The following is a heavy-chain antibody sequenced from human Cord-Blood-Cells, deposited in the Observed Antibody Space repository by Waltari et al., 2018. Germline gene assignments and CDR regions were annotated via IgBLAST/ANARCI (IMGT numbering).Heavy chain of an antibody. CDR3: AKGGETYYYGSGSYGMDV. CDR2: IRYDGSNK. J-gene: IGHJ6*02. CDR1: GFTFSSYG. V-gene: IGHV3-30*02. D-gene: IGHD3-10*01. Sequence: QVQLVESGGGVVQPGGSLRLSCAASGFTFSSYGMHWVRQAPAKGLEWVAFIRYDGSNKYYADSVKGRFTISRDNSKNTLYLQMNSLRAEDTAVYYCAKGGETYYYGSGSYGMDVWGQGTTVTVSS.